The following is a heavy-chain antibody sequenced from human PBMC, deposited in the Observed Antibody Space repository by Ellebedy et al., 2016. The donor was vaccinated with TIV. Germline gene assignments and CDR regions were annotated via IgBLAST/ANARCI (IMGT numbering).Heavy chain of an antibody. J-gene: IGHJ6*03. V-gene: IGHV3-9*01. CDR3: AKGTYYYYMDV. Sequence: GGSLRLSXAASGFTFSSYGMHWVRQAPGKGLEWVSGISWNSGSIGYADSVKGRFTISRDNAKNSLYLQMNSLRAEDTALYYCAKGTYYYYMDVWGKGTTVTVSS. CDR1: GFTFSSYG. CDR2: ISWNSGSI.